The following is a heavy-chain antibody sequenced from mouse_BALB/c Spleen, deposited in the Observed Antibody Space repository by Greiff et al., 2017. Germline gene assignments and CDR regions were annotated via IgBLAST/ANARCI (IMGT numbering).Heavy chain of an antibody. D-gene: IGHD4-1*02. CDR3: ARSPTGTRLDWYFDV. CDR1: GFTFSSFG. J-gene: IGHJ1*01. V-gene: IGHV5-17*02. CDR2: ISSGSSTI. Sequence: EVMLVESGGGLVQPGGSRKLSCAASGFTFSSFGMHWVRPAPEKGLEWVAYISSGSSTIYYADTVKGRFTISRDNPKNTLFLQMTSLRSEDTAMYYCARSPTGTRLDWYFDVWGAGTTVTVSS.